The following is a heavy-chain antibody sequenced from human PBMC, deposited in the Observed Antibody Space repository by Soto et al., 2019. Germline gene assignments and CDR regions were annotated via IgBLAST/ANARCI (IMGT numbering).Heavy chain of an antibody. CDR2: IKQDGSEK. J-gene: IGHJ4*02. CDR1: GFTFSSYW. CDR3: ARETKFLYGSGPRFDY. Sequence: PGGSLRLSCAASGFTFSSYWMSWVRQAPGKGLEWVANIKQDGSEKYYVDSVKGRFTISRDNAKNSLYLQMNSLRAEDTAVYYCARETKFLYGSGPRFDYWGQGTLVTVSS. V-gene: IGHV3-7*01. D-gene: IGHD3-10*01.